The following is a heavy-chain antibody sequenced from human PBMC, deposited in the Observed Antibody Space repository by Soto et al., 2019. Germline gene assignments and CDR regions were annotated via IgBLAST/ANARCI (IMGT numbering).Heavy chain of an antibody. Sequence: QLQLQESGSGLVKPSQTLSLTCAVSGGSISSGGYSWSWIRQPPGKGLEWIGYIYHSGSTYYNPSPTSRVTISVARSKNRCSLKLSAVTAADTAVYYCAAGGGLPRYYWGQGTLVTVSS. D-gene: IGHD5-12*01. CDR1: GGSISSGGYS. J-gene: IGHJ4*02. CDR2: IYHSGST. CDR3: AAGGGLPRYY. V-gene: IGHV4-30-2*01.